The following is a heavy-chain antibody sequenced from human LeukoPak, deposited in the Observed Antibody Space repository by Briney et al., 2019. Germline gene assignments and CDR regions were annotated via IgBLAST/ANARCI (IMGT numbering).Heavy chain of an antibody. CDR2: IYYSGST. Sequence: KPSETLSLTCTVSGGSISSYYWSWIRQPPGKGLEWIGYIYYSGSTNYNPSLKSRVTISVDTSKNQFSLKLSSVTAADTAVYYCARGAGAENLPFFDYWGQGTLVTVSS. CDR1: GGSISSYY. CDR3: ARGAGAENLPFFDY. V-gene: IGHV4-59*01. D-gene: IGHD1-7*01. J-gene: IGHJ4*02.